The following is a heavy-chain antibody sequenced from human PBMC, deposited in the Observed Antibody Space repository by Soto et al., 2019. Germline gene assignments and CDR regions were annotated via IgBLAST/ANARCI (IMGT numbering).Heavy chain of an antibody. J-gene: IGHJ4*01. V-gene: IGHV3-11*04. CDR3: ARGNYGGFDY. CDR1: GGSISSGGYS. D-gene: IGHD4-17*01. Sequence: LSLTCAVSGGSISSGGYSWSWIRQPPGKGLEWVSYISSSSSTIYYADSVKGRFTISRDNAKNILYLQMNSLSPDDTAVYYCARGNYGGFDYWGHGTLVTVSS. CDR2: ISSSSSTI.